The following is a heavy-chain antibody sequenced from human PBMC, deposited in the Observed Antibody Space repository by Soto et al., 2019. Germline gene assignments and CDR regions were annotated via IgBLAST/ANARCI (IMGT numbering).Heavy chain of an antibody. CDR1: GFTFISYA. Sequence: GGSLRLSCSASGFTFISYAMHWVRQAPGKGLEYISAIDKNGGTTYYADSVKGRFTISRDNSKNTLSLQMSSLRPEDTAVYYCVKRIAVYGMDVWGQGITVTVSS. J-gene: IGHJ6*02. D-gene: IGHD6-19*01. CDR2: IDKNGGTT. CDR3: VKRIAVYGMDV. V-gene: IGHV3-64D*06.